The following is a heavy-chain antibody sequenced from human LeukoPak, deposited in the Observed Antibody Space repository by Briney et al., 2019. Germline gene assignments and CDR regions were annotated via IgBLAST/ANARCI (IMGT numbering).Heavy chain of an antibody. Sequence: ASVKVSCKASGYTFTGYYMHWVRQAPGQGLEWMGWMNPNSGNTGYAQKFQGRVTMTRNTSISTAYMELSSLRSEDTAVYYCARGGMSGYVSGDWGQGTLVTVSS. J-gene: IGHJ4*02. D-gene: IGHD5-12*01. V-gene: IGHV1-8*02. CDR2: MNPNSGNT. CDR3: ARGGMSGYVSGD. CDR1: GYTFTGYY.